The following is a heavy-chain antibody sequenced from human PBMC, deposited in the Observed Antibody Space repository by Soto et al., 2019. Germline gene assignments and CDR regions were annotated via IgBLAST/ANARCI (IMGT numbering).Heavy chain of an antibody. Sequence: GASVKVSCKASGYTFTSYGISWVRQAPGQGLEWMGWISAYNGNTNYAQKLQGRVTMTTDTSTSTAYMELRSLRSDDTAVYYCARAPGKWLRPGPFDYWGQGTLVTVSS. CDR2: ISAYNGNT. D-gene: IGHD5-12*01. CDR3: ARAPGKWLRPGPFDY. J-gene: IGHJ4*02. CDR1: GYTFTSYG. V-gene: IGHV1-18*01.